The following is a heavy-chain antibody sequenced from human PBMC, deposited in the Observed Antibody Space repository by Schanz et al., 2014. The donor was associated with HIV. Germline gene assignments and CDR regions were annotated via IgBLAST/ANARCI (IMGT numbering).Heavy chain of an antibody. Sequence: VQLLESGGGLVQPGGSLRLSCAASGFTFSSYTMTWVRQAPGKGLEWVSVISYDGRNKLYADSVKGRFTISRDNSKNTMYLKMNSLRVDDTAVYYCAKPEYDSRGNSQSHFDYWGQGTLVTVSS. CDR1: GFTFSSYT. CDR3: AKPEYDSRGNSQSHFDY. D-gene: IGHD3-22*01. J-gene: IGHJ4*02. V-gene: IGHV3-30*18. CDR2: ISYDGRNK.